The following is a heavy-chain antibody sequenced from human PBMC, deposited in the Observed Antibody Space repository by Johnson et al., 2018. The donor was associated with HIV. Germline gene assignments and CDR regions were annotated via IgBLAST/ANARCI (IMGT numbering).Heavy chain of an antibody. V-gene: IGHV3-74*02. D-gene: IGHD1-26*01. J-gene: IGHJ3*02. CDR1: GFTFSSYW. Sequence: VQLVESGGGLVQPGGSLRLSCAASGFTFSSYWMHWVRQAPGKGLVWVSRINSDGSSTSYADSVKGRFTISRDNAKNTLYLQMNSLRAEDTAVYYCAKSSSGELLYAFDIWGQGTIVTVSS. CDR2: INSDGSST. CDR3: AKSSSGELLYAFDI.